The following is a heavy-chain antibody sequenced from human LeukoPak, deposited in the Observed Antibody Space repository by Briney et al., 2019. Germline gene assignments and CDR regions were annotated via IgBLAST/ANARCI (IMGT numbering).Heavy chain of an antibody. D-gene: IGHD2-21*02. J-gene: IGHJ3*02. Sequence: SETLSLTCTVTGDSVSSGGYYWTWIRQHPGKGLEWIGYISNSGTTSYNPSLESRVPISVDTSNNQFSLRLNSVTAADTAVYYCARDVVVTASPDAFDIWGQGTMVTVSS. CDR1: GDSVSSGGYY. CDR3: ARDVVVTASPDAFDI. CDR2: ISNSGTT. V-gene: IGHV4-31*03.